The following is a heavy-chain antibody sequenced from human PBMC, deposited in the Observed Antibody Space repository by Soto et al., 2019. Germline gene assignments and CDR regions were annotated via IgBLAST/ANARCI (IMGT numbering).Heavy chain of an antibody. CDR2: ISGSGGST. CDR3: AKGGGPKKDSSHFFDY. J-gene: IGHJ4*02. D-gene: IGHD6-13*01. Sequence: GGSLRLSCAASGFTFSSYAMRCVRQAPGKGLEWVSAISGSGGSTYYADSVKGRFTISRDNSKNTRYLQMNSLRAEDTAVYYCAKGGGPKKDSSHFFDYWGQGTLVSVSS. V-gene: IGHV3-23*01. CDR1: GFTFSSYA.